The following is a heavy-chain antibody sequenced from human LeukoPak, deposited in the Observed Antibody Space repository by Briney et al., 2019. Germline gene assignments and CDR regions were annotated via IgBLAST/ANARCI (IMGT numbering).Heavy chain of an antibody. D-gene: IGHD1-26*01. CDR1: GFTFSSYG. CDR2: IWYDGSNK. Sequence: GGSLRLPCAASGFTFSSYGMHWVRQAPGKGLEWVAVIWYDGSNKYYADSVKGRFTISRDNSKNTLYLQMNSLRAEDTAVYYCAGPSVGATTDYYYYYGMDVWGQGTTVTVSS. V-gene: IGHV3-33*01. CDR3: AGPSVGATTDYYYYYGMDV. J-gene: IGHJ6*02.